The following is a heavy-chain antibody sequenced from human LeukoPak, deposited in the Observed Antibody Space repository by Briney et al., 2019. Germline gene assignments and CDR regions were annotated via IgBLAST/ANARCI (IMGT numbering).Heavy chain of an antibody. CDR1: GFTFSNAW. D-gene: IGHD3-22*01. J-gene: IGHJ4*02. CDR2: IKSKTDGGTT. V-gene: IGHV3-15*01. Sequence: GGSLRLSCAASGFTFSNAWMSWVRQAPGKGLEWVGRIKSKTDGGTTDYAAPVKGRFTISRDDSKNTLYLQMHSLKTEDTAVYYCTTDYYDSSGYYLGGTYFDYWGQGTLVTVSS. CDR3: TTDYYDSSGYYLGGTYFDY.